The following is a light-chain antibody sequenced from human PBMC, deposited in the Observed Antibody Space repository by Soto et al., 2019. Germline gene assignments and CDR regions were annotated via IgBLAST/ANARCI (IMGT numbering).Light chain of an antibody. Sequence: AIRMTQSPSSFSASTGDRVTITCRASQGISSYLAWYQQKPGKAPKLLIYAASTLQSGVPARFSGSGSGTEFTLTISSLQPDDFATYYCQQYTIYSFGQGTKVDIK. CDR3: QQYTIYS. CDR1: QGISSY. J-gene: IGKJ1*01. V-gene: IGKV1-8*01. CDR2: AAS.